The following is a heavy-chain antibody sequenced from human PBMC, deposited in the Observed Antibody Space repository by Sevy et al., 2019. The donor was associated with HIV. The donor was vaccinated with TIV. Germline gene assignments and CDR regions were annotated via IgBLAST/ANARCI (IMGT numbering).Heavy chain of an antibody. V-gene: IGHV3-30*04. CDR3: ARVAVEYCTNDCYHRFDH. J-gene: IGHJ4*02. CDR1: GFTFPIYS. CDR2: ISYDGNYK. D-gene: IGHD2-8*01. Sequence: GESLKFSCVASGFTFPIYSVLWVRQAPGKGLEWLTLISYDGNYKYYADSVKGRFTISRDNSNNILYLQMSSLRVEDTALYLCARVAVEYCTNDCYHRFDHWGLGTLVTVSS.